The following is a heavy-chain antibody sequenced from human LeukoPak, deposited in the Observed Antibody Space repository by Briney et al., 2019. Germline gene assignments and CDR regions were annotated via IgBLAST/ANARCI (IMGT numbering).Heavy chain of an antibody. Sequence: GGSLRLSCAASGFTFSSYAMSWVRQAPGKGLEWVSAISGSGGSTYYADSVKGRFTISRDSSKNTLYLQMNSLRAEDTAVYYCAKSSSGGTDFDYWGQGTLVTVSS. J-gene: IGHJ4*02. CDR2: ISGSGGST. D-gene: IGHD3-22*01. V-gene: IGHV3-23*01. CDR3: AKSSSGGTDFDY. CDR1: GFTFSSYA.